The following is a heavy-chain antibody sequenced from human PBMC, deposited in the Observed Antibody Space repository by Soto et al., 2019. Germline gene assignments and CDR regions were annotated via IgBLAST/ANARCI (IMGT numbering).Heavy chain of an antibody. CDR2: INHSGST. V-gene: IGHV4-34*01. D-gene: IGHD2-2*01. J-gene: IGHJ6*02. CDR3: ARELGCSSTRCYLSKTFYYYYYGMDV. Sequence: SETLSLTCAVYGGSFSGYYWSWIRQPPGKGLEWIGEINHSGSTNYNPSLKSRVTISVDTSKNQFSLKLSSVTAADTAVYYCARELGCSSTRCYLSKTFYYYYYGMDVWGQGTTVTVS. CDR1: GGSFSGYY.